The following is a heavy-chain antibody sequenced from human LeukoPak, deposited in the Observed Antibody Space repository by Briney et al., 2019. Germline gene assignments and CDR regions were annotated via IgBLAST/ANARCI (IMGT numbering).Heavy chain of an antibody. Sequence: SETLSLTCAVYGGSFSGYYWSWIRQPPGKGLEWIGEINHSGSTNYNPSLKSRVTISVDTSKNQFSLQLSSVTAADTAVYYCATRDYDFWSGYYGFFDYWGQGTLVTVSS. J-gene: IGHJ4*02. CDR2: INHSGST. CDR1: GGSFSGYY. V-gene: IGHV4-34*01. CDR3: ATRDYDFWSGYYGFFDY. D-gene: IGHD3-3*01.